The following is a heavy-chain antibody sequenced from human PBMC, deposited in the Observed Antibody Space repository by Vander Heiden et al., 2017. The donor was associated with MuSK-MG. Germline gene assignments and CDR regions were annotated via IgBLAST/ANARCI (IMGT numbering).Heavy chain of an antibody. J-gene: IGHJ5*02. CDR1: GYTFTSYA. D-gene: IGHD3-10*01. CDR2: INAGNGNT. V-gene: IGHV1-3*01. Sequence: QVQLVQSGAEVKKPGASVKVSCKASGYTFTSYAMHWVRQAPGQRLEWMGWINAGNGNTKYSQKFQGRVTITRDTSASTAYMELSSLRSEDTAVYYCARGRGSGIPNWFDPWGQGTLVTVSS. CDR3: ARGRGSGIPNWFDP.